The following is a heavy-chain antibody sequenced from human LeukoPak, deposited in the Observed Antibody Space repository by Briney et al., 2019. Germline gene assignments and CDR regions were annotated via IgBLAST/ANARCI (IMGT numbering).Heavy chain of an antibody. D-gene: IGHD2-15*01. Sequence: ASETLSLTCTVSGGSISSSSYYWGWIRQPPGKGLEWIGEINHSGSTNYNPSLKSRVTISVDTSKNQFSLKLSSVTAADTAVYYCARHVLVVVAASTRTMTQTRRFDPWGQGTLVTVSS. J-gene: IGHJ5*02. CDR1: GGSISSSSYY. CDR3: ARHVLVVVAASTRTMTQTRRFDP. CDR2: INHSGST. V-gene: IGHV4-39*01.